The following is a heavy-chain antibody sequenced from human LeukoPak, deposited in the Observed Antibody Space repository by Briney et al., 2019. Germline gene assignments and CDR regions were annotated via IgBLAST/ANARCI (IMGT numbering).Heavy chain of an antibody. D-gene: IGHD3-10*01. CDR1: GGSISSSSYY. CDR3: ARQGGSGGLY. Sequence: SETLSLTCTVPGGSISSSSYYWGWIRQPPGKGLEWIGSIYYSGSTYYNPSLKSRVTISVDTSKNQFSLKLSSVTAADTAVYYCARQGGSGGLYWGQGTLVTVSS. CDR2: IYYSGST. J-gene: IGHJ4*02. V-gene: IGHV4-39*01.